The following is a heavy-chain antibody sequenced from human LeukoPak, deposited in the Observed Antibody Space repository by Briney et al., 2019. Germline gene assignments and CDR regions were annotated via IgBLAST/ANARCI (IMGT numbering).Heavy chain of an antibody. Sequence: PGGSLRLSCAASGFTFSNYGMSWVRQAPGKGLEWVSAFSGGGGGTYYADSVKGRFTISRDNAKNTLYLQMNSLRAEDTAVYYCARVPTYYYDSSGYYYGPVDYWGQGTLVTVSS. CDR2: FSGGGGGT. D-gene: IGHD3-22*01. V-gene: IGHV3-23*01. J-gene: IGHJ4*02. CDR3: ARVPTYYYDSSGYYYGPVDY. CDR1: GFTFSNYG.